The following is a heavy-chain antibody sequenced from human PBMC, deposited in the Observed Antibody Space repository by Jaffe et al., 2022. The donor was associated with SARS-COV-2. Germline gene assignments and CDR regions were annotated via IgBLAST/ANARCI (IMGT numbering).Heavy chain of an antibody. Sequence: EVQLLESGGGLVQPGGSLRLSCAASGFTFSSYAMSWVRQAPGKGLEWVSAISGSGGSTYYADSVKGRFTISRDNSKNTLYLQMNSLRAEDTAVYYCAKVDSVYYDSSGYPYYFDYWGQGTLVTVSS. CDR1: GFTFSSYA. CDR2: ISGSGGST. CDR3: AKVDSVYYDSSGYPYYFDY. V-gene: IGHV3-23*01. D-gene: IGHD3-22*01. J-gene: IGHJ4*02.